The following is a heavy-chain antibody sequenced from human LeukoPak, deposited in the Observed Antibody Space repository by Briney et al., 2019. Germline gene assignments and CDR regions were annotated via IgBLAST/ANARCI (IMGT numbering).Heavy chain of an antibody. CDR2: IWYDGSNK. CDR3: AREYRYDSSGYYYFDY. Sequence: GGSLRLSCAASGFTFSSYCMHWVRQAPGKGLEWVAVIWYDGSNKYYADSMKGLFTISRDNSKRTLYLQMNGLRAEDTAVYYGAREYRYDSSGYYYFDYWGQGTLVTVSS. V-gene: IGHV3-33*01. D-gene: IGHD3-22*01. CDR1: GFTFSSYC. J-gene: IGHJ4*02.